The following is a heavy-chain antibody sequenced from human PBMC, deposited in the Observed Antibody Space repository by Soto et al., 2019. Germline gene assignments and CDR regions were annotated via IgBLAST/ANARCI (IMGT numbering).Heavy chain of an antibody. D-gene: IGHD5-18*01. CDR1: GGSISSYY. CDR3: ARGRIQLWYPFDY. Sequence: QVQLQESGPGLVKPSETLSLTCTVSGGSISSYYWSWIRQPPGQGLEWIGYIYYSGSTNYNPSLKSRVTISVDTSKNQFSLKLSSVTAADTAVYYWARGRIQLWYPFDYWGQGTLVTVSS. CDR2: IYYSGST. V-gene: IGHV4-59*01. J-gene: IGHJ4*02.